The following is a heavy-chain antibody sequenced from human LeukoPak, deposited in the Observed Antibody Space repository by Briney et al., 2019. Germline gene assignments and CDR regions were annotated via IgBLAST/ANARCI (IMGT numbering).Heavy chain of an antibody. D-gene: IGHD3-10*01. Sequence: GGSLRLSCAASGFTFSSYGMSWVSQAPGKGLEWVSVISGSSGSTYYADSVKGRFTISRDNSKNTLYLQMNSLRAEDTAVYYCAKMIREFGYYYYYMDVWGKGTTVTVSS. CDR1: GFTFSSYG. J-gene: IGHJ6*03. V-gene: IGHV3-23*01. CDR3: AKMIREFGYYYYYMDV. CDR2: ISGSSGST.